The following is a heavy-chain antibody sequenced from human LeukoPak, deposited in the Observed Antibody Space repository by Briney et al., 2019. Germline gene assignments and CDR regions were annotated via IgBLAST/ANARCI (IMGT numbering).Heavy chain of an antibody. V-gene: IGHV1-46*01. D-gene: IGHD3-9*01. CDR3: ARALQYYDILTGPNYYYYGMDV. Sequence: GASVKVSCKASGYTFTSYYMRWVRQAPGQGLEWMGIINPSGGSTSYAQKFQGRVTMTRDTSTSTVYMELSSLRSEDTAVYYCARALQYYDILTGPNYYYYGMDVWGQGTTVTVSS. J-gene: IGHJ6*02. CDR1: GYTFTSYY. CDR2: INPSGGST.